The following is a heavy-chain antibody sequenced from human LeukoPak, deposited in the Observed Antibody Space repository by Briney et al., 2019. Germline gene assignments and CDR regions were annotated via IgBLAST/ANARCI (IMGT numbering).Heavy chain of an antibody. CDR2: IYPGDSDT. Sequence: GESLKISCKGSGYSFTSYWIGWVRQMPGKGLEWMGIIYPGDSDTRYSPSFQGQVTISADKSISTAYLQWSSLKASDTAMYYCARLTCSGGSCYGRENWFDPWGQGTLVTVSS. J-gene: IGHJ5*02. CDR1: GYSFTSYW. V-gene: IGHV5-51*01. CDR3: ARLTCSGGSCYGRENWFDP. D-gene: IGHD2-15*01.